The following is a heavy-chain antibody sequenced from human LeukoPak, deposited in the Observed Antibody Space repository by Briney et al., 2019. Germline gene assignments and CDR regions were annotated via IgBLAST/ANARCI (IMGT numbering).Heavy chain of an antibody. CDR3: ITTYYEPRSSHLFHH. D-gene: IGHD3-22*01. CDR1: GFTISSTL. Sequence: GGSHSLVCAASGFTISSTLMSWVRQAPGKGLEWVGRIVARSVGGTTDYAAPVEGRFRISRDDSKNTVYLQMTSLMTEDTAVYYCITTYYEPRSSHLFHHWGQGTLVTVSS. CDR2: IVARSVGGTT. V-gene: IGHV3-15*04. J-gene: IGHJ4*02.